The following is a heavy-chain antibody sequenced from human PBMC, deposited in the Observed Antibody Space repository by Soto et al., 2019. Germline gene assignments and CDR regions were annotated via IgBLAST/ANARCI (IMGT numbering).Heavy chain of an antibody. CDR1: GETLNSNP. D-gene: IGHD2-15*01. J-gene: IGHJ4*02. CDR3: AIKSGRDCHSGGGCFSLDV. V-gene: IGHV1-69*01. CDR2: IVPLSART. Sequence: QVQLVQSGAEVKKPGSSLKVSCKVFGETLNSNPIGWVRQAPGQGIERVGGIVPLSARTNYAQELQGRVTVTADGSTSTVYMELSNLKSDDTAVYYWAIKSGRDCHSGGGCFSLDVWGQGSLITVSS.